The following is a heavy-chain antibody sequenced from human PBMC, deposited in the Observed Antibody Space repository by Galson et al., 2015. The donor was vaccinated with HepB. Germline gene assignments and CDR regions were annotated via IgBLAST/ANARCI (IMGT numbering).Heavy chain of an antibody. CDR3: AKDRRGSTGCWFDP. CDR2: IRYDGSNK. CDR1: GFTFSSYG. J-gene: IGHJ5*02. V-gene: IGHV3-30*02. D-gene: IGHD1-1*01. Sequence: SLRLSCAASGFTFSSYGMHWVRQAPGKGLEWVAFIRYDGSNKYYADSVKGRFTISRDNSKNTLYLQMNSLRAEDTAVYYCAKDRRGSTGCWFDPWGQGTLVTVSS.